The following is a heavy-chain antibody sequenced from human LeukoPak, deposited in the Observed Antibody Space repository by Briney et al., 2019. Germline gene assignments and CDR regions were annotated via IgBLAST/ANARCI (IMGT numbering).Heavy chain of an antibody. J-gene: IGHJ4*02. CDR2: IIPILGIA. V-gene: IGHV1-69*04. D-gene: IGHD2-15*01. CDR1: GGTFSSYA. CDR3: AREGVVVVAATRPFDY. Sequence: ASVKVSCKASGGTFSSYAISWVRQAPGQGLERMGRIIPILGIANYAQKFQGRGTITADKSTSTAYMELSSLRSDDTAVYYCAREGVVVVAATRPFDYWGQGTLVPVSS.